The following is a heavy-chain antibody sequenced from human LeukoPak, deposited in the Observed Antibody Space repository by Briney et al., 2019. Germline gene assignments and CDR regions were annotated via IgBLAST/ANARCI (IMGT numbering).Heavy chain of an antibody. V-gene: IGHV4-4*07. CDR2: IYTSGST. J-gene: IGHJ6*03. CDR1: GGSISSYY. CDR3: ARGYSSSSQYYYYYYYMDV. Sequence: PSETLSLTCTVSGGSISSYYWSWIRQPAGMGLEWIGRIYTSGSTNYNPSLKSRVTMSVDTSKNQFSLKLSSVTAADTAVYYCARGYSSSSQYYYYYYYMDVWGKGTTVTVSS. D-gene: IGHD6-6*01.